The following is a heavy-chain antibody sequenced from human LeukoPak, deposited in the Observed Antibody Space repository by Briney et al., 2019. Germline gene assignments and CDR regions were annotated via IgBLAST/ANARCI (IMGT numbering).Heavy chain of an antibody. CDR1: GGSISSGDYY. D-gene: IGHD3-3*01. J-gene: IGHJ6*03. Sequence: SETLSLTCTVSGGSISSGDYYWSWIRQPPGKGLEWIGYIYYSGSTYYNPSLKSRVTISVDTSKNQFSLKLSSVTAADTAVYYCARHQNVLRFLEWPGGYYYMDVWGKGTTVTVSS. CDR3: ARHQNVLRFLEWPGGYYYMDV. V-gene: IGHV4-30-4*08. CDR2: IYYSGST.